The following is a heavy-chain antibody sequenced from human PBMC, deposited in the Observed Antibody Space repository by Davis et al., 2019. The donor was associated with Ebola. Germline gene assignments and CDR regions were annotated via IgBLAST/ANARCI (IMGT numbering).Heavy chain of an antibody. CDR3: ASQATKSADDYYYYGMDV. V-gene: IGHV3-48*03. Sequence: GESLKISCAASGFTFSSYEMNWVRQAPGKGLEWVSYISSSGSTIYYADSVKGRFTISRDNAKNSLYLQMNSLRAEDTAVYYCASQATKSADDYYYYGMDVWGQGTTVTVSS. CDR1: GFTFSSYE. CDR2: ISSSGSTI. J-gene: IGHJ6*02.